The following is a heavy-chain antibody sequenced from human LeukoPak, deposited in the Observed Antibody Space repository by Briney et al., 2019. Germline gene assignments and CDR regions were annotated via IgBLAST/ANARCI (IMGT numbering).Heavy chain of an antibody. V-gene: IGHV6-1*01. CDR2: TYYRSTWYN. CDR1: GDSVSSNSVT. D-gene: IGHD2-2*01. CDR3: ARRLTQYDCFDP. Sequence: SQTLSLTCAISGDSVSSNSVTWNWIRQSPSRGLEWLVRTYYRSTWYNDYAVSVRGRITVNPDTSKNQFSLHLNSVTPEDTAVYYCARRLTQYDCFDPWGQGILVTVSS. J-gene: IGHJ5*02.